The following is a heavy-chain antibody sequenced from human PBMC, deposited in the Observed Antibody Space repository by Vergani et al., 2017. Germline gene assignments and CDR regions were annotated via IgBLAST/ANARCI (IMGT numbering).Heavy chain of an antibody. Sequence: QVQLQESGPGLVKPSQTLSLTCTVSGGSISSGGYYWNRIRQHPGKGLEWLGYIYYSGSTYYNPSLKSRVTISVDTSKNPFSLKLSSVTAAYTAVYYCARVRSYKEGDFDLWGRGTLVTVSS. J-gene: IGHJ2*01. CDR2: IYYSGST. V-gene: IGHV4-31*03. D-gene: IGHD3-10*01. CDR1: GGSISSGGYY. CDR3: ARVRSYKEGDFDL.